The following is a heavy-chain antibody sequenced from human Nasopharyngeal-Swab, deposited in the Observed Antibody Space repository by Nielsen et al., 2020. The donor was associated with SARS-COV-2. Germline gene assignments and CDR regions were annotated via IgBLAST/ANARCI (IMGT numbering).Heavy chain of an antibody. CDR3: ARDPIVVVVAATPGGMDV. CDR1: GFTFSSYS. D-gene: IGHD2-15*01. CDR2: ISSSSSTI. J-gene: IGHJ6*02. Sequence: GESLKISCAASGFTFSSYSMNWVRQAPGKELEWVSYISSSSSTIYYADSVKGRFTISRDNAKNSLYLQMNSLRAEDTAVYYCARDPIVVVVAATPGGMDVWGQGTTVTVSS. V-gene: IGHV3-48*04.